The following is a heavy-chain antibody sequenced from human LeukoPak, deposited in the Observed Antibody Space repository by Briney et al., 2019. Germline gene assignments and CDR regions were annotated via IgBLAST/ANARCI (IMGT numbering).Heavy chain of an antibody. Sequence: PGGSLRLSCAASGFTFDDYAMHWVRQAPGKGLEWVSGISWNSGSIGYADSVKGRFTISRDNAKNSLYLQMNSLRAEDTALYYCAKDLRMGQRAFDIWGQGTMVTVSS. CDR1: GFTFDDYA. V-gene: IGHV3-9*01. D-gene: IGHD2-15*01. CDR3: AKDLRMGQRAFDI. J-gene: IGHJ3*02. CDR2: ISWNSGSI.